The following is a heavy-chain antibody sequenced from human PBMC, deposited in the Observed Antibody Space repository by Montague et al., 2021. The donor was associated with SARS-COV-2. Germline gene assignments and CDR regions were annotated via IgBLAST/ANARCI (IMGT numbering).Heavy chain of an antibody. CDR1: GGSFSGYP. CDR2: INDRGTT. J-gene: IGHJ6*02. D-gene: IGHD2-21*02. Sequence: SETLSLTCAVFGGSFSGYPWTWIRQTPGKGLEWLGEINDRGTTKFHPSLKSRLSMSVDTSKSQFSLNLTSVTAADTALYFCARGYRGVDCPGPYVYAMDVWGQGTTVTVSS. V-gene: IGHV4-34*01. CDR3: ARGYRGVDCPGPYVYAMDV.